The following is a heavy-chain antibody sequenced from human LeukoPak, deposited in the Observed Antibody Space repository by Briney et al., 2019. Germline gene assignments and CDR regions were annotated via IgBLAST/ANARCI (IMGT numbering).Heavy chain of an antibody. Sequence: PGGSLRLSCAASGFTFSTYSMNWVRQAPGKGLEWGSYISSSSSTIYYAHSVKGRFTISRDNAKTSLYLQLNSLRAEDPAVYYCARVISPSHPRDLDPFNYWAQGPLVTVSS. CDR3: ARVISPSHPRDLDPFNY. J-gene: IGHJ4*02. CDR1: GFTFSTYS. D-gene: IGHD3/OR15-3a*01. CDR2: ISSSSSTI. V-gene: IGHV3-48*01.